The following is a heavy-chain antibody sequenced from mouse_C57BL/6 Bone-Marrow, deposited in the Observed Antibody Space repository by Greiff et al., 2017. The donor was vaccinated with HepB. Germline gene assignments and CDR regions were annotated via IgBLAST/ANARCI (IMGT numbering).Heavy chain of an antibody. CDR2: ISDGGSYT. D-gene: IGHD2-4*01. V-gene: IGHV5-4*03. CDR3: ASYYDYDWFAY. CDR1: GFTFSSYA. Sequence: EVKLVESGGGLVKPGGSLKLSCAASGFTFSSYAMSWVRQTPEKRLEWVATISDGGSYTYYPDNVKGRFTISRDNAKNNLSLQMSHLKSEDTAMYYCASYYDYDWFAYWGQGTLVTVSA. J-gene: IGHJ3*01.